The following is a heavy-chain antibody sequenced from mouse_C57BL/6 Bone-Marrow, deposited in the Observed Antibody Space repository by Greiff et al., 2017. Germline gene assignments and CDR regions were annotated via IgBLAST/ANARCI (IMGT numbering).Heavy chain of an antibody. D-gene: IGHD1-1*01. V-gene: IGHV2-6-1*01. CDR2: IWSDGST. Sequence: VQLQESGPGLVAPSQRLSITCTVSGFSLTSYGVHWVRQPPGKGLEWLVVIWSDGSTTYNSALKSRLSISKDNSKSQVFLKMNSLQTDDTAMYYCARQGYYGFYAMDYWGQGTSVTVSS. J-gene: IGHJ4*01. CDR3: ARQGYYGFYAMDY. CDR1: GFSLTSYG.